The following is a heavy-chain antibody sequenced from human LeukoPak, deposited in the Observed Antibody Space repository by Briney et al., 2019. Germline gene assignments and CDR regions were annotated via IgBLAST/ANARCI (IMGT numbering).Heavy chain of an antibody. CDR1: GYTFTSYD. CDR3: ARDGSGSYYNGYYFDY. Sequence: ASVKVSCKASGYTFTSYDINWVRQATGQGLEWMGWMNPNSGNTGYAQKFQGRVTMTRDTSTSTVYMELSSLRSEDTAVYYCARDGSGSYYNGYYFDYWGQGTLVTVSS. CDR2: MNPNSGNT. V-gene: IGHV1-8*02. D-gene: IGHD3-10*01. J-gene: IGHJ4*02.